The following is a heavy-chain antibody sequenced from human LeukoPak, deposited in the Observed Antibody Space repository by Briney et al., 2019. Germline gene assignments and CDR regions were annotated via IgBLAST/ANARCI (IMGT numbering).Heavy chain of an antibody. J-gene: IGHJ4*02. Sequence: SETLSLTCTVSGGSISSYYWSWIRQPPGKGLEWIGYIYYSWSTNYNPSLKSRVTMSVDTSKNQFSLKLSSVTAADTAVYYCARDPRRAAAAGTGYYFDYWGQGTLVTVSS. D-gene: IGHD6-13*01. CDR1: GGSISSYY. CDR3: ARDPRRAAAAGTGYYFDY. V-gene: IGHV4-59*12. CDR2: IYYSWST.